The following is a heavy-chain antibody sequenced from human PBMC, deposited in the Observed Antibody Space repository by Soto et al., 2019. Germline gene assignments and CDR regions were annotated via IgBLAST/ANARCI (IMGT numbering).Heavy chain of an antibody. J-gene: IGHJ4*02. D-gene: IGHD5-12*01. V-gene: IGHV3-64*01. Sequence: PGESLKISCAASGFTLCRSAMHWVRQAPGKGLEYLPAISNNGDSTYYANSVKGRFTISRDNSKSTLYLHMGSLRAEDMAVYYCARWLGGYDSWGQGTLVTVSS. CDR3: ARWLGGYDS. CDR2: ISNNGDST. CDR1: GFTLCRSA.